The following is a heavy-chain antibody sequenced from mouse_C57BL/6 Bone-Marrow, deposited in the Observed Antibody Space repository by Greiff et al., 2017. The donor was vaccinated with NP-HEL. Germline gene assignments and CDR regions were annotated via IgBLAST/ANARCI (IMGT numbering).Heavy chain of an antibody. CDR1: GYSFTGYY. Sequence: EVQGVESGPELVKPGASVKISCKASGYSFTGYYMNWVKQSPEKSLEWIGELNPSTGGTSYNQKFKAKATLTLDKSSSTAYMQLKSLTSEDSAIYYCERRWDAWFDYWGQGTLVTVSA. V-gene: IGHV1-42*01. D-gene: IGHD1-1*02. J-gene: IGHJ3*01. CDR2: LNPSTGGT. CDR3: ERRWDAWFDY.